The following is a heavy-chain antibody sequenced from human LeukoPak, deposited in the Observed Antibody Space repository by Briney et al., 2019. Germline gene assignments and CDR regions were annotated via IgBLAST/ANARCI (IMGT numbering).Heavy chain of an antibody. V-gene: IGHV3-30-3*01. D-gene: IGHD2-21*02. Sequence: GGSLRLSCAASGSTFSSYAMHWVRQAPGKGLEWVAVISYDGSNKYYADSVKGRFTISRDNSKNTLYLQMNSLRAEDTAVYYCASQGGGCYSIYCWYFDLWGRGTLVTVSS. CDR2: ISYDGSNK. CDR1: GSTFSSYA. CDR3: ASQGGGCYSIYCWYFDL. J-gene: IGHJ2*01.